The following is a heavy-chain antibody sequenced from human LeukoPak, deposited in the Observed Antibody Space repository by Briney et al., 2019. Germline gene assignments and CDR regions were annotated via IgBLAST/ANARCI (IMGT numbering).Heavy chain of an antibody. J-gene: IGHJ3*01. D-gene: IGHD3-22*01. V-gene: IGHV1-69*05. CDR2: FIPIFGTT. Sequence: AASVKVSCKASGGTFMNYTISWVRQAPGQGLEWMGRFIPIFGTTNYAQKFQGRVTITTDESTTTAYMELSSLRSEDTAVYYCVTDGPFFYASSGGGLTWGQGTMVTVSS. CDR3: VTDGPFFYASSGGGLT. CDR1: GGTFMNYT.